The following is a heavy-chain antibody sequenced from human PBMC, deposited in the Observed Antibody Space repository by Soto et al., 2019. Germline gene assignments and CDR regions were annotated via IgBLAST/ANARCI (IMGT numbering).Heavy chain of an antibody. CDR3: ARDRSTRDTGPTGMDV. CDR2: ISAYNDNI. CDR1: GYTFTSYG. V-gene: IGHV1-18*01. Sequence: QIQLVQSGPEVKKPAASVKVSCKASGYTFTSYGISWVRQAPGQGLEWMGWISAYNDNIHYAQKFQGRVTLTTDTSTNTAHMELRSLRSDDTAFYYCARDRSTRDTGPTGMDVWGQGTSVTVSS. J-gene: IGHJ6*02. D-gene: IGHD1-1*01.